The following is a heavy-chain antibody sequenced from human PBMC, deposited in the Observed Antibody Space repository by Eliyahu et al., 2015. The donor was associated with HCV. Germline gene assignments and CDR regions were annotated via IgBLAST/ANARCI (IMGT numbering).Heavy chain of an antibody. V-gene: IGHV2-5*02. CDR3: AHTLVGAPYGYYYGMDV. J-gene: IGHJ6*02. D-gene: IGHD1-26*01. CDR2: IYWDDDK. CDR1: GFSLSTXGVG. Sequence: QITLKESGPTLVKPTQTLTLTCTFSGFSLSTXGVGVGWIRQPPGKALEWLALIYWDDDKRYSPSLKSRLTITKDTSKNQVVLTMTNMDPVDTATYYCAHTLVGAPYGYYYGMDVWGQGTTVTVSS.